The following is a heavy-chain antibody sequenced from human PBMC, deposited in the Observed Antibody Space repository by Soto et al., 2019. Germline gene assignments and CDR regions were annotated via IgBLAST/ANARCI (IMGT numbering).Heavy chain of an antibody. Sequence: SVKVSCKASGGTLSSYAISWVRQAPGQGLEWMGGIIPIFGTANYAQKFQGRATITADKSTSTAYMELSRLRSEDTAVYYCERVDSSGYYVYSFDYWGQGTLVTVSS. CDR3: ERVDSSGYYVYSFDY. CDR1: GGTLSSYA. V-gene: IGHV1-69*06. CDR2: IIPIFGTA. D-gene: IGHD3-22*01. J-gene: IGHJ4*02.